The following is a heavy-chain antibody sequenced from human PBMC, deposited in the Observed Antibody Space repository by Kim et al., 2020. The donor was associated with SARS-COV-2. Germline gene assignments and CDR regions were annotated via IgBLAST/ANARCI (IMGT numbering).Heavy chain of an antibody. D-gene: IGHD5-12*01. Sequence: SETLSLTCAVYGGSFSGYYWSWIRQPPGKGLEWIGEINHSGSTNYNPSLKSRVTISVDTSKNQFSLKLSSVTAADTAVYYCARALRFLNWFDPWGQGTLVTVSS. V-gene: IGHV4-34*01. J-gene: IGHJ5*02. CDR1: GGSFSGYY. CDR2: INHSGST. CDR3: ARALRFLNWFDP.